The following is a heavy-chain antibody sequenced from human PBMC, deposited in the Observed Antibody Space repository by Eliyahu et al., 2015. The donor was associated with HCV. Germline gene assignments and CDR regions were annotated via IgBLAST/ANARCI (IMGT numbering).Heavy chain of an antibody. J-gene: IGHJ4*02. CDR3: AKGGTYCRSGACSILDS. Sequence: GKGLEWVSDIRGSGGTTHYADSVKGRFTISRDNSKNTLYLQMNSLRVEDTAVYYCAKGGTYCRSGACSILDSWGQGTLATVSS. CDR2: IRGSGGTT. V-gene: IGHV3-23*01. D-gene: IGHD3-10*01.